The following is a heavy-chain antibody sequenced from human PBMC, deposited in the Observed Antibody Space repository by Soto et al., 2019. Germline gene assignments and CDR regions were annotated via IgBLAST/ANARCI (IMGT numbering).Heavy chain of an antibody. D-gene: IGHD6-6*01. J-gene: IGHJ4*02. Sequence: HPGGSLRLSCAVSGFIFKNYALNWVRQAPGKGLEWVASITRDGCNKYYADSVKGRFTTSRDNSKNTLSLQMTALRVEDSSVYYCTKSSGGSSSVGMDYWGPGTLVIVSS. CDR3: TKSSGGSSSVGMDY. V-gene: IGHV3-30*04. CDR2: ITRDGCNK. CDR1: GFIFKNYA.